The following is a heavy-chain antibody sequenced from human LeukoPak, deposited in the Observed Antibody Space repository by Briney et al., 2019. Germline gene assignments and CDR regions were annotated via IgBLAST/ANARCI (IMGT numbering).Heavy chain of an antibody. D-gene: IGHD5-12*01. J-gene: IGHJ4*02. Sequence: GGSLRLSCAASGFTFSNFWMSWVRQAPGKGLEWVANIEQDGSEKNYVDSVKGRFTISRDNAKNSLYLQMNSLRAEDTAVYYCARGGARVATIRVDHWGQGSLVTVSS. CDR1: GFTFSNFW. CDR3: ARGGARVATIRVDH. CDR2: IEQDGSEK. V-gene: IGHV3-7*04.